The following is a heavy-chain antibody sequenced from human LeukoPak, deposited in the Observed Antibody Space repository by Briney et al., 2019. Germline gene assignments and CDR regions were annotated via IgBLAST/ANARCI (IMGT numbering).Heavy chain of an antibody. J-gene: IGHJ6*02. CDR1: GFTFSSYS. CDR3: VRGPSFGDPYQYYGMDV. V-gene: IGHV3-21*06. CDR2: ISSSSSYI. D-gene: IGHD3-10*01. Sequence: GGSLRLSCAASGFTFSSYSMNWVRQAPGKGLEWVSSISSSSSYIYYADSVKGRFTISTDSFKNMMYLQMNSLRAEDTAVYFCVRGPSFGDPYQYYGMDVWGHGTTVIVSS.